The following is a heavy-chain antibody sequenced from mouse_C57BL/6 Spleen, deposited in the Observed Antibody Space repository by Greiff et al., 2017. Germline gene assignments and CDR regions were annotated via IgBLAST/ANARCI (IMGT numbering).Heavy chain of an antibody. CDR2: FYPGSGSI. Sequence: QVQLQQSGAELVKPGASVKLSCTASGYTFTEYTIHWVKQRSGQGLEWIGWFYPGSGSIKYNEKFKDKATLTADKSSSTVYMELSRLTSEDSAVYFCARHEESYSNYDGFYAMDYWGQGTSVTVSS. V-gene: IGHV1-62-2*01. D-gene: IGHD2-5*01. CDR3: ARHEESYSNYDGFYAMDY. CDR1: GYTFTEYT. J-gene: IGHJ4*01.